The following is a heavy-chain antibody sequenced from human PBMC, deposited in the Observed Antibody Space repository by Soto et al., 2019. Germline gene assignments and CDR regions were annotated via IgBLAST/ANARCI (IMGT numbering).Heavy chain of an antibody. CDR1: GESISSGYY. J-gene: IGHJ4*02. D-gene: IGHD3-22*01. CDR3: ARAEGYYYDSSGQFDY. V-gene: IGHV4-61*01. CDR2: IYYSGST. Sequence: PSETLSLTCAVSGESISSGYYWAWIRQPPGKGLEWIGYIYYSGSTNYNPSLKSRVTISVDTSKNQFSLKLSSVTAADTAVYYCARAEGYYYDSSGQFDYWGQGTLVTVSS.